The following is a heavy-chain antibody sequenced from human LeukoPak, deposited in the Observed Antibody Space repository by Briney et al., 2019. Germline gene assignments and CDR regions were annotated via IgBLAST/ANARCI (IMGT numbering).Heavy chain of an antibody. CDR1: GFTFSSYA. D-gene: IGHD6-13*01. CDR3: AKKDAAAAGTGHFDY. J-gene: IGHJ4*02. Sequence: GGSLRLSCAASGFTFSSYAMSWVRQAPGKGLEWVSAISGSGGGTYYADSVKGRFTISRDNSKNTLYLQMNSLRAEDTAVYYCAKKDAAAAGTGHFDYWGQGTLVTVSS. CDR2: ISGSGGGT. V-gene: IGHV3-23*01.